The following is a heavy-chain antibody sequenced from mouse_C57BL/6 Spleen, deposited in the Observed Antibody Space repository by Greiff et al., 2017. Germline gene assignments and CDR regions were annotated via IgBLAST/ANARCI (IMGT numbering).Heavy chain of an antibody. CDR3: ARSKDGSSYDAMDY. Sequence: QVQLQQSGPELVKPGASVKISCKASGYAFSSSWMNWVKQRPGKGLEWIGRIYPGDGDTNYNGKFKGKATLTADKSSSTAYMQLSSLTSEDSAVYFCARSKDGSSYDAMDYWGQGTSVTVSS. CDR2: IYPGDGDT. D-gene: IGHD1-1*01. J-gene: IGHJ4*01. CDR1: GYAFSSSW. V-gene: IGHV1-82*01.